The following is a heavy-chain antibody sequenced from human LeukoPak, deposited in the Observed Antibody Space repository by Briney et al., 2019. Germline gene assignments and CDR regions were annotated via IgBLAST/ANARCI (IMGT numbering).Heavy chain of an antibody. CDR3: AKGLTGTYYYYGMDV. D-gene: IGHD7-27*01. CDR2: ISWNSGSI. V-gene: IGHV3-9*01. Sequence: QPGRSLGLSCAASGFTFDDYAMHWVRQAPGKGLEWVSGISWNSGSIGYADSVKGRFTISRDNAKNSLYLQMNSLRAEDTALYYCAKGLTGTYYYYGMDVWGQGTTVTVSS. J-gene: IGHJ6*02. CDR1: GFTFDDYA.